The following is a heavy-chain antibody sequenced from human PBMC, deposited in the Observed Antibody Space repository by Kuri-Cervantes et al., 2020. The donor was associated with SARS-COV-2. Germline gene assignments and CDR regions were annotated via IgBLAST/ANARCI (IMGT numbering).Heavy chain of an antibody. J-gene: IGHJ3*02. D-gene: IGHD2-2*01. CDR1: GGSFSGYY. V-gene: IGHV4-34*01. CDR2: INHSGST. Sequence: SETLSLTCAVYGGSFSGYYWSWIRQPPGKGLEWIGEINHSGSTNHNPSLKSRVTISVDTSKNQFSLKLSSVTAADTAVYYCARARIYCSSTSCRPMAFDIWGQGTMVTVSS. CDR3: ARARIYCSSTSCRPMAFDI.